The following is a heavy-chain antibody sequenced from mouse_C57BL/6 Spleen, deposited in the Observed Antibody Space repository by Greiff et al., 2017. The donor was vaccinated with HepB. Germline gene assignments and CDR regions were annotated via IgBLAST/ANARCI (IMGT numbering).Heavy chain of an antibody. D-gene: IGHD2-5*01. J-gene: IGHJ3*01. Sequence: DVKLVESGGGLVKPGGSLKLSCAASGFTFSSYAMSWVRQTPEKRLEWVATISDGGSYTYYPDNVKGRFTISRDNAKNNLYLQMSHLKSEDTAMYYCARDYSSTWFAYWGQGTLVTVSA. CDR2: ISDGGSYT. V-gene: IGHV5-4*01. CDR1: GFTFSSYA. CDR3: ARDYSSTWFAY.